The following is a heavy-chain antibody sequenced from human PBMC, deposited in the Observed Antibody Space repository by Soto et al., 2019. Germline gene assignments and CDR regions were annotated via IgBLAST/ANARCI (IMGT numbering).Heavy chain of an antibody. Sequence: ESGGGLVQPGGSLRLSCAVSGFTFSDHYMDWVRQAPGKGLEWVGRSRNKAYSYTTEYAASVKGRFIISRDDSKNSLYLQMNSLKTEDTAVYYCARCGGSCYGVLGHFDHWGQGSLVTVSS. J-gene: IGHJ4*02. CDR1: GFTFSDHY. V-gene: IGHV3-72*01. D-gene: IGHD2-15*01. CDR2: SRNKAYSYTT. CDR3: ARCGGSCYGVLGHFDH.